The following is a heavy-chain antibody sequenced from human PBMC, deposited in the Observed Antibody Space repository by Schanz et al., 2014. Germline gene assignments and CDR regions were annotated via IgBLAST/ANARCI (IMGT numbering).Heavy chain of an antibody. Sequence: VQLEQSGAEVKKPGSSVKVSCKASGGTFSSDTFSWVRQAPGQGLEWMGWITAYNGDTNYALKLQGRVTLTTDTSTSTAYMELRNLRSDDTAVYYCARAKRFGDMDVWGQGTTVTVSS. V-gene: IGHV1-18*01. CDR2: ITAYNGDT. D-gene: IGHD3-10*01. J-gene: IGHJ6*02. CDR3: ARAKRFGDMDV. CDR1: GGTFSSDT.